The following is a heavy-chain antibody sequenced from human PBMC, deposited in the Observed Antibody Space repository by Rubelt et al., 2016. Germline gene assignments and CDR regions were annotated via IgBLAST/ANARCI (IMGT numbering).Heavy chain of an antibody. Sequence: QVTLRESGPALVKPTQTLTLTCTFSGFSLSTNGMSVSWIRQPPGKALEWLARIDWDDDKYYSTSLKTRLTISKDTSKNQGVLTMTNMDPVDTATDFCARDITSSFASFDSWGQGTLVTVSS. CDR3: ARDITSSFASFDS. D-gene: IGHD6-6*01. CDR2: IDWDDDK. V-gene: IGHV2-70*15. J-gene: IGHJ4*02. CDR1: GFSLSTNGMS.